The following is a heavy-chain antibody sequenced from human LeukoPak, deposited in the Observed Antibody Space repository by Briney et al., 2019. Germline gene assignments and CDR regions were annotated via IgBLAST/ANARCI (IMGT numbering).Heavy chain of an antibody. V-gene: IGHV3-11*01. D-gene: IGHD3-22*01. CDR2: ISSSGSTI. CDR1: GFNFSDHY. Sequence: GGSLRLSCAASGFNFSDHYMSWIRQAPGKGLEWDSYISSSGSTIYYEDSVKGRFTISRDHAKHHLQLQMDRLKAEDHADDYLARDLGCYYDGSGYIFDYWGQGTLVTVSS. CDR3: ARDLGCYYDGSGYIFDY. J-gene: IGHJ4*02.